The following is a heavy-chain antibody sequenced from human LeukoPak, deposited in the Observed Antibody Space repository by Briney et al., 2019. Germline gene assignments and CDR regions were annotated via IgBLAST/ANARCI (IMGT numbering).Heavy chain of an antibody. CDR1: GFTISSYW. CDR2: ITSGTRT. J-gene: IGHJ4*02. V-gene: IGHV3-66*01. D-gene: IGHD3-10*01. Sequence: GGSLRLSCAASGFTISSYWMHWVRQAPGKGLEWVSGITSGTRTYYADSVKGRFAISRDNSKNTMYLQMNSLRAEDTAVYYCARVPLVRGATVYYFDYWGQGTLVTVSS. CDR3: ARVPLVRGATVYYFDY.